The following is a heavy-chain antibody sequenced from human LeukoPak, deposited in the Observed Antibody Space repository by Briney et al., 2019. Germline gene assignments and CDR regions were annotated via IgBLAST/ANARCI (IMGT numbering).Heavy chain of an antibody. CDR2: IYHSGIT. Sequence: SETLSLTCTVSDYSISSGYGYYCGWIRQPPGKGLEWIGNIYHSGITYYNHFNSSLKSRVTISIDTSKNQFSLRLTSVTAADTAVYFCATLVSTRYYFDYWGQGTLVTVSS. CDR3: ATLVSTRYYFDY. D-gene: IGHD5/OR15-5a*01. CDR1: DYSISSGYGYY. V-gene: IGHV4-38-2*02. J-gene: IGHJ4*02.